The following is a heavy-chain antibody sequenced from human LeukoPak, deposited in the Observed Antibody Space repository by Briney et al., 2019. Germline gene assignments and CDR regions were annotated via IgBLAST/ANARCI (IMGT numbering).Heavy chain of an antibody. J-gene: IGHJ4*02. CDR1: GYTFTGPY. D-gene: IGHD2-8*01. CDR3: ARVAYCTKGVCINFDL. Sequence: ASVKVSCKASGYTFTGPYIHLMRQAPGQGLEWMGWINPNSGGTKYAQKFQGRVTVTRDTSTSTAYMELSGLRADDTAAYYCARVAYCTKGVCINFDLWGQGTLVTVSS. CDR2: INPNSGGT. V-gene: IGHV1-2*02.